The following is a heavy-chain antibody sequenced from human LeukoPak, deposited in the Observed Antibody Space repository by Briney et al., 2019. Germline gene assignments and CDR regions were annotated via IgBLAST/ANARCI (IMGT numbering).Heavy chain of an antibody. V-gene: IGHV3-23*01. CDR3: AKPRGTGSYYYYGMDV. CDR2: ISGSGGST. CDR1: GFTFSSYA. D-gene: IGHD1-1*01. J-gene: IGHJ6*02. Sequence: GGSLRLSCAASGFTFSSYAMNWVRQAPGKGLEWVSAISGSGGSTYYADSVKGRFTIPRDSSKNTLYLQMNSLRAEDTALYYCAKPRGTGSYYYYGMDVWGQGTTVTVSS.